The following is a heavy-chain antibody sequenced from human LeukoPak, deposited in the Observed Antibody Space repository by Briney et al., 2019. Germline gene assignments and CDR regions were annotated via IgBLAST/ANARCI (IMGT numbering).Heavy chain of an antibody. V-gene: IGHV1-69*05. D-gene: IGHD2-21*02. CDR2: IIPIFGTA. Sequence: ASVKVSCKASGGTFSSYAISWVRQAPGQGLEWMGGIIPIFGTANYAQKFQGRVTMTRDTSTSTVYMELSSLRSEDTAVYYCARVYGDYNWFDPWGQGTLVTVSS. CDR3: ARVYGDYNWFDP. J-gene: IGHJ5*02. CDR1: GGTFSSYA.